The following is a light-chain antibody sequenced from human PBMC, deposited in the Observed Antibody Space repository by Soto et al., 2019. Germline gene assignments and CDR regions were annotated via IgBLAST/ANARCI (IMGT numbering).Light chain of an antibody. V-gene: IGKV1-27*01. CDR3: QKYNNAPHT. J-gene: IGKJ1*01. Sequence: DIQMTQSPSSLSASVGDRVTITCRASQGIGNYLAWYQQKPGKVPKLLIYAASTLQSGVPSRFSGSGSGTDFTLTISSLQPEDVATYYCQKYNNAPHTFGQGTKVEIK. CDR1: QGIGNY. CDR2: AAS.